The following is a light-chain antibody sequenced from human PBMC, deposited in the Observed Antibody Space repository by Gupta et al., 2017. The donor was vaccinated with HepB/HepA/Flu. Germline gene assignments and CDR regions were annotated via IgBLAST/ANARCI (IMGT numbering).Light chain of an antibody. CDR3: QQYDNPPRTT. CDR1: QSVDTY. V-gene: IGKV1-39*01. CDR2: DAS. J-gene: IGKJ4*01. Sequence: DIQMTQSPSSLSASVGDRVTITCRASQSVDTYLSWYQQKPGKAPNLLIYDASTWQSGVPSRFSGSGSGTHFTLTINTLQPEDFAAYFCQQYDNPPRTTFGRGTKVEI.